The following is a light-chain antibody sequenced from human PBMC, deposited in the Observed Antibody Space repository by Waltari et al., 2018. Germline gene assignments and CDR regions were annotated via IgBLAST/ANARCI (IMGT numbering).Light chain of an antibody. CDR1: ASDIGNYDH. CDR3: KSFTNKLTYV. Sequence: QSALTQPASVSGSPGQSITISCTGTASDIGNYDHVSCYQQHPGRAPKLIIYDVVKRPSGVSDRFSGSKSGNTASLTIAGLQPEDEADYYCKSFTNKLTYVFGSGTKVSV. V-gene: IGLV2-14*03. J-gene: IGLJ1*01. CDR2: DVV.